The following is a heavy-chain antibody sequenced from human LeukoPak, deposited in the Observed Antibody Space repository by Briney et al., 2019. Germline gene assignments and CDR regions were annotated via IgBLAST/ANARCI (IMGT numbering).Heavy chain of an antibody. D-gene: IGHD5-18*01. Sequence: ASVKVSCKASGYTFPGYYMHWVRQAPGQGLEWMGWINPNSGGTNYAQKFQGRVTMTRDTSISTAYMELSRLRSEDTAVYYCARAPDTAIVTGLDYWGQGTLVTVSS. J-gene: IGHJ4*02. V-gene: IGHV1-2*02. CDR3: ARAPDTAIVTGLDY. CDR1: GYTFPGYY. CDR2: INPNSGGT.